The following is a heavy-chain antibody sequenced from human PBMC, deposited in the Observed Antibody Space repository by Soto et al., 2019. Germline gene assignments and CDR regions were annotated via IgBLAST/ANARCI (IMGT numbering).Heavy chain of an antibody. D-gene: IGHD3-3*02. CDR1: GFTFSSYA. CDR3: ARGPVASLTY. Sequence: QVQLVESGGGVVQPGRSLRLSCAASGFTFSSYAMHWVRQAPGKGLEWVAVISYDGSNKYYADSVKGRFTISRDNSKNPLYLQMNSLRAEDTAVYYCARGPVASLTYWGQGTLVTVSS. V-gene: IGHV3-30-3*01. CDR2: ISYDGSNK. J-gene: IGHJ4*02.